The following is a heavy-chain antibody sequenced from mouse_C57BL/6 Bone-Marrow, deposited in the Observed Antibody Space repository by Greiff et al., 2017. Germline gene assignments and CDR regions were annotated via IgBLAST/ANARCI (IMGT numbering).Heavy chain of an antibody. CDR2: INHDGGST. V-gene: IGHV5-2*01. J-gene: IGHJ3*01. Sequence: EVKLQQSGGGLVQPGESLKISCESYEYAFPSHDMSWVRKTPGKRLELVAAINHDGGSTYYPDTMKRRFILSVDKSKKTLYLPMSRLRSEDAALYYCARDWNFAYWGQGNLVTVSA. CDR1: EYAFPSHD. CDR3: ARDWNFAY. D-gene: IGHD4-1*01.